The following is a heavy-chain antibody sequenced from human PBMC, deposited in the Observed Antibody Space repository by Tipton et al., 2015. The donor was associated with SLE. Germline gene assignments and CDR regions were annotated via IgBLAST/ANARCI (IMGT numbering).Heavy chain of an antibody. J-gene: IGHJ4*02. V-gene: IGHV3-21*04. CDR2: ISSSSSYI. Sequence: SLRLSCAASGFTFSSYSMNWVRQAPGKGLEWVSSISSSSSYIYYADSVKGRFTISRDNAKNSLYLQMNSLRAEDTAVYYCAREYGVTGTLDFFDYWGQGTLVTVSS. D-gene: IGHD1-20*01. CDR1: GFTFSSYS. CDR3: AREYGVTGTLDFFDY.